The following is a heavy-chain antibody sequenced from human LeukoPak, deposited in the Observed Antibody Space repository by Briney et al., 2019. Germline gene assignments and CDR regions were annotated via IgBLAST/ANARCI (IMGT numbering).Heavy chain of an antibody. Sequence: GGSLRLSCVASGLPIGDFAMHWVRQAPGQGLEWVSLISGDGVSTFFADSVKGRFSISRDNSKNSLFLEMSSLRTEDTALYYCAKGLLNYGDYGIDAFDIWGQGTMVTVSS. D-gene: IGHD4-17*01. CDR1: GLPIGDFA. CDR2: ISGDGVST. CDR3: AKGLLNYGDYGIDAFDI. V-gene: IGHV3-43*02. J-gene: IGHJ3*02.